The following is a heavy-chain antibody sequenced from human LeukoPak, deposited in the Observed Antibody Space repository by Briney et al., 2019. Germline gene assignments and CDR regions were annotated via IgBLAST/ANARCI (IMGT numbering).Heavy chain of an antibody. Sequence: PGGSLRLSCAASGFTFSSYGMHWVRQAPGKGLEWVAFIRYDGSNKYYGDSVKGRFTISGDNSKNTLYLQMNSLRAEDTAVYYCATDRGYYTSGSYYLDYWGQGTLVTVSS. J-gene: IGHJ4*02. CDR3: ATDRGYYTSGSYYLDY. D-gene: IGHD3-10*01. V-gene: IGHV3-30*02. CDR2: IRYDGSNK. CDR1: GFTFSSYG.